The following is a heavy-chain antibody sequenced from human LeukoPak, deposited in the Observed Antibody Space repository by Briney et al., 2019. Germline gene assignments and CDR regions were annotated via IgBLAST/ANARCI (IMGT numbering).Heavy chain of an antibody. CDR3: ARPSWIQPLGGAFDI. J-gene: IGHJ3*02. Sequence: GGSLRLSCAASGFTFSSYWMSWVRQAPGKGLEWVANIKQDGSEKYYVDSVKGRFTISRDNAKNSLYLQMNSLRAEDTAVYYCARPSWIQPLGGAFDIWGQGTMVTVSS. V-gene: IGHV3-7*01. CDR2: IKQDGSEK. D-gene: IGHD5-18*01. CDR1: GFTFSSYW.